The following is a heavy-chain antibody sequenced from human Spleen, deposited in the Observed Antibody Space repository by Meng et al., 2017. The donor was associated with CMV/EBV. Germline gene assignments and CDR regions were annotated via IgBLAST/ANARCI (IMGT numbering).Heavy chain of an antibody. CDR3: AKSRYGSSGYWFDP. CDR1: GFTFNSYA. J-gene: IGHJ5*02. D-gene: IGHD3-22*01. V-gene: IGHV3-23*01. Sequence: SGFTFNSYAMSWVRQAPGKGLEWVSGISGSGGSTYYADSVKGRFTISRDNSKNTLYLQMNSLSAEDTAVYYCAKSRYGSSGYWFDPWGQGTLVTVSS. CDR2: ISGSGGST.